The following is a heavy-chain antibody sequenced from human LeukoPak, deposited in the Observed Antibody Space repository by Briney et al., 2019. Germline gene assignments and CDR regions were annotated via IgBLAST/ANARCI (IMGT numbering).Heavy chain of an antibody. CDR2: IIPIFGTA. CDR1: GGTFSSYT. CDR3: AREGYSYGYPYYYYYYRDV. Sequence: SVKVSCKASGGTFSSYTISWVRQAPGQGLEWVGGIIPIFGTANYAQKFQGRVTITTDESTRPDYLELSSLTSKDTAVNYCAREGYSYGYPYYYYYYRDVWGKGTTVTVSS. D-gene: IGHD5-18*01. J-gene: IGHJ6*03. V-gene: IGHV1-69*05.